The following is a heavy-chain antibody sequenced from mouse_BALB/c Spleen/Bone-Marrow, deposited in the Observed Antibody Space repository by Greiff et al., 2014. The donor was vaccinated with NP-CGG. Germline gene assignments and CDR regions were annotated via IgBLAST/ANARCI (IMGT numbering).Heavy chain of an antibody. Sequence: DVKLVESGGGLVKPGGSLKLSCAASGFTFSDYYMHWVRQTPEKRLEWVATISDGGGYTYYPDSVWGRFTFSRGNAKNNLYLQMSSLKSEDTAMYYCARSGERYGAMDYWGQGTSVTVFS. V-gene: IGHV5-4*02. J-gene: IGHJ4*01. D-gene: IGHD2-10*02. CDR2: ISDGGGYT. CDR1: GFTFSDYY. CDR3: ARSGERYGAMDY.